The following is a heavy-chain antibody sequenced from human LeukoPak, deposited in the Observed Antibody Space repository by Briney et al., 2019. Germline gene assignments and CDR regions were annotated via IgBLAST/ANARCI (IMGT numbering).Heavy chain of an antibody. V-gene: IGHV3-21*01. CDR3: ASDLLPFDY. D-gene: IGHD3-22*01. Sequence: GGSLRLSCSASGFTFSSYSMNWVRQAPGKGLEGVSSISSSSSYIYYADSVKGRFTSSRDNAKNSLYLQMNSLRAEDRAVYYCASDLLPFDYWGQGTLVTVSS. CDR2: ISSSSSYI. J-gene: IGHJ4*02. CDR1: GFTFSSYS.